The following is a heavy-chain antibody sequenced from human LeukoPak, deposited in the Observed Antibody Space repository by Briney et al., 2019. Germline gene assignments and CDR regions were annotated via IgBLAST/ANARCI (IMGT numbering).Heavy chain of an antibody. CDR1: GGSISSYY. V-gene: IGHV4-59*01. CDR2: IYYSGST. Sequence: SETLSLTCTVSGGSISSYYWSWIRQPPGKGLEWIGYIYYSGSTNYNPSLKSRVTIPVDTSKNQFSLKLSSVTAADTAVYYCARESRVMTKELSALYYYGMEVWGQGTTVTVSS. CDR3: ARESRVMTKELSALYYYGMEV. J-gene: IGHJ6*02. D-gene: IGHD3-16*02.